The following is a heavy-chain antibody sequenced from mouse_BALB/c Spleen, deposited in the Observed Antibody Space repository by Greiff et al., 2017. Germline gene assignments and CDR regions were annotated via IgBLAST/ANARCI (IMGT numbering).Heavy chain of an antibody. V-gene: IGHV1-87*01. Sequence: VQLQQSGAELARPGASVKLSCKASGYTFTSYWMQWVKQRPGQGLVWIGAIYPGDGDTRSNQKFKGKATLTADKSSSTAYMQLSSLASEDSAVFDCASRKRWCDDWGQGTTLTVSS. J-gene: IGHJ2*01. CDR1: GYTFTSYW. CDR2: IYPGDGDT. D-gene: IGHD1-1*02. CDR3: ASRKRWCDD.